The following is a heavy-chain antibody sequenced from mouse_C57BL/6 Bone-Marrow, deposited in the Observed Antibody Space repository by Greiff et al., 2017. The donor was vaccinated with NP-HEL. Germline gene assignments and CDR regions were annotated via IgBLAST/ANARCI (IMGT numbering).Heavy chain of an antibody. V-gene: IGHV1-81*01. Sequence: VQLQQSGAELARPGASVKLSCKASGYTFTSYGISWVKQRTGQGLEWIGEIYPRSGNTYYNEKFKGKATLTADKSSSTAYMELRSLTSEDSAVYFCARRLYDLLDYWGQGTTLTVSS. CDR3: ARRLYDLLDY. CDR1: GYTFTSYG. D-gene: IGHD2-3*01. CDR2: IYPRSGNT. J-gene: IGHJ2*01.